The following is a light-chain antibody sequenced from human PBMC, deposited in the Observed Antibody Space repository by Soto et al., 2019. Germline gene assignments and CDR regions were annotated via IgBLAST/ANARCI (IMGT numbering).Light chain of an antibody. CDR1: QSVSDW. CDR3: QQYHSSST. Sequence: DIQMTQSPFTLSASVGDRVTITCRASQSVSDWLAWYQQKPGKAPKVLIYQASTLESGVPSRFSGSGSGKEFTLTISSLQPDDFATYYCQQYHSSSTFGQGTKVEIK. J-gene: IGKJ1*01. V-gene: IGKV1-5*03. CDR2: QAS.